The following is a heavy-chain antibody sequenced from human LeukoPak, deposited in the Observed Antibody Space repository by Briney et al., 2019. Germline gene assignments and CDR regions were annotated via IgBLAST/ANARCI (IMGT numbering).Heavy chain of an antibody. CDR1: GFTFSSYW. CDR2: INSDGSST. CDR3: ARAYDSSGYYPYYYYCGMDV. Sequence: GGSLRLSCAASGFTFSSYWMHWVRQAPGKGLVWVSRINSDGSSTSYADSVKGRFTISRDNSKNTLYLQMNSLRAEDTAVYYCARAYDSSGYYPYYYYCGMDVWGQGTTVTVSS. J-gene: IGHJ6*02. D-gene: IGHD3-22*01. V-gene: IGHV3-74*01.